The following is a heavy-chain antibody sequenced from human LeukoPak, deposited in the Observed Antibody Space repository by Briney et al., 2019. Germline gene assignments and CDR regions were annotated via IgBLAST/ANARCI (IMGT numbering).Heavy chain of an antibody. CDR3: ARGGYSYGLYYFDY. J-gene: IGHJ4*02. Sequence: SETLSLTCAVYGGSFSGYYWSWIRQPPGKGLEWIGEINHSGSTNYNPSLKSRVTISVDTSKSQFSLKLSSVTAADTAVYYCARGGYSYGLYYFDYWGQGTLVTVSS. CDR1: GGSFSGYY. D-gene: IGHD5-18*01. CDR2: INHSGST. V-gene: IGHV4-34*01.